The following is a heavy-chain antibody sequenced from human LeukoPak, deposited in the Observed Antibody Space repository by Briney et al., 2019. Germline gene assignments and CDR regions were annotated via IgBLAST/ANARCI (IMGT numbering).Heavy chain of an antibody. CDR3: VRKFATGD. V-gene: IGHV3-74*01. D-gene: IGHD1-14*01. Sequence: GGSLRLSCTASGFRFGGYSIHWVRQAPGKGLEWVSSVKSDGTATNYADSVKGRFTISRDNAKNTLYLQMNSLRVEDTAVYYCVRKFATGDWGQGTLVTVSS. J-gene: IGHJ4*02. CDR2: VKSDGTAT. CDR1: GFRFGGYS.